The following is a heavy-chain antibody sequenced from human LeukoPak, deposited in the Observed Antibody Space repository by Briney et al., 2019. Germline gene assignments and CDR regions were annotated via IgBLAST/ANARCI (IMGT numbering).Heavy chain of an antibody. CDR2: IYHSGRT. CDR3: ARRTYYYDSSGYLDY. D-gene: IGHD3-22*01. J-gene: IGHJ4*02. CDR1: YSXXXGYY. V-gene: IGHV4-38-2*01. Sequence: YSXXXGYYWGWIRQPPGKGREWIGSIYHSGRTYYNPSLKSRVTISVDTSKNQFSLKLSSVTAADTAVYYCARRTYYYDSSGYLDYWGQGTLVTVSS.